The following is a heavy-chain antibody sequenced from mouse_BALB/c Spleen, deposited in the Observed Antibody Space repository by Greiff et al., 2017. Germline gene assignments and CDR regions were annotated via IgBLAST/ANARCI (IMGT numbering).Heavy chain of an antibody. D-gene: IGHD2-3*01. J-gene: IGHJ3*01. Sequence: EVHLVESGGDLVKPGGSLKLSCAASGFTFSSYGMSWVRQTPDKRLEWVATISSGGSYTYYPDSVKGRFTISRDNAKNTLYLQMSSLKSEDTAMYYCARHPDGYSPGFAYWGQGTLVTVSA. CDR2: ISSGGSYT. V-gene: IGHV5-6*01. CDR1: GFTFSSYG. CDR3: ARHPDGYSPGFAY.